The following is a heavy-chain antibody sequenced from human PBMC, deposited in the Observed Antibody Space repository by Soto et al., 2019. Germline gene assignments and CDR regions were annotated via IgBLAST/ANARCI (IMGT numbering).Heavy chain of an antibody. Sequence: QVQLQESGPGLVKPSQTLSLTCTVSGGSISSGGYYWSWIRQHPGKGLEWIGYIYYSGSTYYNPSLKSRVTISVDTSKNQFSLKRSSGTAADTAVYYCARGKGIAAAGPALTWGQGTLVTVSS. D-gene: IGHD6-13*01. CDR1: GGSISSGGYY. J-gene: IGHJ5*02. CDR2: IYYSGST. V-gene: IGHV4-31*03. CDR3: ARGKGIAAAGPALT.